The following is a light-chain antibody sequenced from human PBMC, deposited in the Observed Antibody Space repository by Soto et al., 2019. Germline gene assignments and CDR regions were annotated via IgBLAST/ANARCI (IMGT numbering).Light chain of an antibody. CDR2: DAY. V-gene: IGKV1-5*01. CDR3: QQYESNSPWT. J-gene: IGKJ1*01. Sequence: EIQMTQSLSSLSASIEERATISCRASQSISIKLAWYQQIPGQAPKLLIYDAYTRDTVVPSRYSGSGSGTEFTLTISNLQPDDFSTYYCQQYESNSPWTFGHGAKVDVK. CDR1: QSISIK.